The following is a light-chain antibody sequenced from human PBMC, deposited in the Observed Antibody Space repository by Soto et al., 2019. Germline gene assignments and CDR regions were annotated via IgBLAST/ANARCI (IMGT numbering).Light chain of an antibody. V-gene: IGLV2-14*03. CDR2: DVS. J-gene: IGLJ2*01. CDR3: RSYTSSSTVV. Sequence: QSALTQPASVSGSPGQSIAISCTGTSSDVGGYNYVSWYQQHPGKAPKLIIYDVSNRPSGVSNRLSGSKSGNTASLTISGLQAEDEADYYCRSYTSSSTVVFGGGTKLTVL. CDR1: SSDVGGYNY.